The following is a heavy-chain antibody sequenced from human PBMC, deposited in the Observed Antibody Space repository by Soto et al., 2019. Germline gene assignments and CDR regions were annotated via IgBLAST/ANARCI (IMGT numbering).Heavy chain of an antibody. D-gene: IGHD3-22*01. CDR3: AKDYYDSSGYYYVQFDY. CDR1: GFTFSSYA. V-gene: IGHV3-23*01. Sequence: VGSLRLSCAASGFTFSSYAMSWFRQAPGNGLEWVSAISGSGGSTYYADSVKGRFTISRDNSKNTLYLQMNSLRAEDTAVYYCAKDYYDSSGYYYVQFDYWGQGTLVTVSS. CDR2: ISGSGGST. J-gene: IGHJ4*02.